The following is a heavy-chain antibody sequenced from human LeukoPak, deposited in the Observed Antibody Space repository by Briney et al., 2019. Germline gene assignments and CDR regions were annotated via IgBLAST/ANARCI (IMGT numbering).Heavy chain of an antibody. CDR2: IWYDGHSN. CDR1: GFTFSKYG. D-gene: IGHD2-21*01. V-gene: IGHV3-33*01. CDR3: AREWGLIAVAGDPGY. Sequence: GGSLRLSCVASGFTFSKYGMHWVRQAPGKGLQWLAIIWYDGHSNYYADSVKGRFTISKDNSKNTLFLEMNDLKAEDTAVYYCAREWGLIAVAGDPGYWGQGTLVTVSS. J-gene: IGHJ4*02.